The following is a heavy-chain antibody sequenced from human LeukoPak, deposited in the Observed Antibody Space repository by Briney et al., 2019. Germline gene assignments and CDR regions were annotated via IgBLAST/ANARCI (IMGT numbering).Heavy chain of an antibody. CDR2: ISGSGGST. CDR3: SKGGITIFSAAPYFDF. V-gene: IGHV3-23*01. Sequence: QPGGSLRISCAASGFTFSSYAMSWVRQAPGKGLEWVSDISGSGGSTYYEDSVKGRFTISRDNSKNTLYLQMNSLRAEDTAVYYCSKGGITIFSAAPYFDFWGQGTLVTVSS. D-gene: IGHD3-9*01. CDR1: GFTFSSYA. J-gene: IGHJ4*02.